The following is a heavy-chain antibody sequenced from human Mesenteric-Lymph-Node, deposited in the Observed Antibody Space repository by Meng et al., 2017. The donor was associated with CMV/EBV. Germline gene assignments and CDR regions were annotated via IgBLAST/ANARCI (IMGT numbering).Heavy chain of an antibody. CDR1: GFAFTIAW. V-gene: IGHV3-15*01. J-gene: IGHJ4*02. Sequence: SGFAFTIAWSSRVGEAPAKGLERVGRIKSKTDGGKTDYAAPVKGRFTISRDDSKNTLYLQMNSLKTEDTAVYYCTTDGMGYANFDYWGQGTLVTVSS. D-gene: IGHD2-8*01. CDR3: TTDGMGYANFDY. CDR2: IKSKTDGGKT.